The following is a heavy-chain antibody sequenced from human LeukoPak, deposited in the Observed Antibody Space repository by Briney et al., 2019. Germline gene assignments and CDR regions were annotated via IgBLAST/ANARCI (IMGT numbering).Heavy chain of an antibody. D-gene: IGHD6-13*01. V-gene: IGHV3-23*01. Sequence: GGSLRLSCAASGFTFSSYAMSWVRQAPGKGLEWVSANSGSGGSTYYADSVKGRFTISRDNSKNTLYLQMNSLRAEDTAVYYCAKAYSSSWYYFDYWGQGTLVTVSS. CDR3: AKAYSSSWYYFDY. CDR1: GFTFSSYA. CDR2: NSGSGGST. J-gene: IGHJ4*02.